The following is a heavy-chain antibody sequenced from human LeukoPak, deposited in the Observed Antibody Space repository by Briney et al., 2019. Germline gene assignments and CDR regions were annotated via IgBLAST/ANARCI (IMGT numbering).Heavy chain of an antibody. V-gene: IGHV3-23*01. CDR1: GFSFSRHG. Sequence: GGSLRLSCAGSGFSFSRHGMNWVRQAPGKGLEWVSGISPSGDITYYTDSVRGRFTISRDNFKNTLSLQVNSLRAEDTAMYYCAKDDDWGRYKHWGQGTLVTASS. J-gene: IGHJ1*01. D-gene: IGHD3-9*01. CDR3: AKDDDWGRYKH. CDR2: ISPSGDIT.